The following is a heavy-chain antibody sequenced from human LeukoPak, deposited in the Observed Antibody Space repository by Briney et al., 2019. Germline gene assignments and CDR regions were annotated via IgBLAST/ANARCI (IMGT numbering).Heavy chain of an antibody. Sequence: SETLSPTCTVSGGSISSYYWSWIRQPPGKGLEWIGYIYYSGSTNYNPSLKSRVTISVDTSKNQFSLKLSSVTAADTAVYYCASIGDYHWYFDLWGRGTLATVSS. CDR3: ASIGDYHWYFDL. D-gene: IGHD4-17*01. J-gene: IGHJ2*01. CDR1: GGSISSYY. V-gene: IGHV4-59*08. CDR2: IYYSGST.